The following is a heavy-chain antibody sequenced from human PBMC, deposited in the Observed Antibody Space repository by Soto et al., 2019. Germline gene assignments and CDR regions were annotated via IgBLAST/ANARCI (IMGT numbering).Heavy chain of an antibody. V-gene: IGHV3-66*01. Sequence: GGSLRLSCAASGFTVSSYYMIWVRQAPGKGLEWVSVIYSAGSADFADSVKGRFTISRDNSKNTLYLQMSSLRAEDTAVYYCARVPSSSYHYFDYWGQGTLVTVSS. CDR3: ARVPSSSYHYFDY. CDR1: GFTVSSYY. CDR2: IYSAGSA. J-gene: IGHJ4*02. D-gene: IGHD6-13*01.